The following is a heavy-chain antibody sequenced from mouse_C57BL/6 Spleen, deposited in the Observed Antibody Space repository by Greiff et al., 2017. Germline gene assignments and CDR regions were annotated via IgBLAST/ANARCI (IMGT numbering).Heavy chain of an antibody. D-gene: IGHD2-3*01. Sequence: AGGGVDFSRYWMSWVRRAPGKGLEWIGEINPDSSTINYAPSLKDKFIISRDNAKNTLYLQMSKVRSEDTALYYCASVSDGLYFDYWGQGTTLTVSS. CDR1: GVDFSRYW. J-gene: IGHJ2*01. CDR2: INPDSSTI. CDR3: ASVSDGLYFDY. V-gene: IGHV4-1*01.